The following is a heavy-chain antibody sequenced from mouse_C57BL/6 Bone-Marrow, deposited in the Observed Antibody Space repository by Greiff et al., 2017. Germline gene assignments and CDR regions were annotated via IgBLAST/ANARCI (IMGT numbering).Heavy chain of an antibody. J-gene: IGHJ3*01. CDR2: IYPRSGNT. V-gene: IGHV1-81*01. CDR1: GYTFTSYG. CDR3: ARGDPGTNPTSY. D-gene: IGHD4-1*01. Sequence: HVQLQPSGAELARPGASVKLSCKASGYTFTSYGISWVKQRTGQGLEWIGEIYPRSGNTYYNEKFKGKATLTADKSSSTAYMELRSLTSEDSAVYVCARGDPGTNPTSYWGQGTLVTVSA.